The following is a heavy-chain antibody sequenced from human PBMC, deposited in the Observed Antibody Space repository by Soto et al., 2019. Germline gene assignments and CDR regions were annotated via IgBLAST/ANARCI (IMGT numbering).Heavy chain of an antibody. CDR2: INHSGST. Sequence: PSETLSLTCAVYGGSFSGYYWSWIRQPPGKGLEWIGEINHSGSTNYNPSLKSRVTISVDTSKNQFSLKLSSVTAADTAVYYCARVFRMSSGYYYVLNWFDPWGQGTLVTVSS. V-gene: IGHV4-34*01. D-gene: IGHD3-22*01. J-gene: IGHJ5*02. CDR1: GGSFSGYY. CDR3: ARVFRMSSGYYYVLNWFDP.